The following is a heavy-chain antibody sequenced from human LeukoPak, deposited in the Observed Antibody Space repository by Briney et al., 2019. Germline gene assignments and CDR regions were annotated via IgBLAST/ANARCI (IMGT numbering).Heavy chain of an antibody. CDR3: ARLIVATINFDH. D-gene: IGHD5-12*01. CDR1: GGSISSSSYY. Sequence: PSETLSLTCTVSGGSISSSSYYWGWIRQPPGKGLEWIGSIYYSGSTYYNPSLKSRVTISVDTSKNQFSLKLSSVTAADTAVYYCARLIVATINFDHWGQGTLVTVSS. CDR2: IYYSGST. J-gene: IGHJ4*02. V-gene: IGHV4-39*01.